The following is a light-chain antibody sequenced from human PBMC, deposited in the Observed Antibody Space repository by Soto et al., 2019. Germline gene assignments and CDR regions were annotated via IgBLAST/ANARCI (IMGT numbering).Light chain of an antibody. J-gene: IGKJ1*01. CDR2: AAS. V-gene: IGKV1-39*01. Sequence: DIEMTPSPSSLSASVGDRVTITCRASQSISSYLNYYQQKPGKAPKLLIYAASSLQSGVPSRFSGSGSGTDFTLTISSLQPEDFATYYCQQSYSTPRTFGQGTKVDIK. CDR1: QSISSY. CDR3: QQSYSTPRT.